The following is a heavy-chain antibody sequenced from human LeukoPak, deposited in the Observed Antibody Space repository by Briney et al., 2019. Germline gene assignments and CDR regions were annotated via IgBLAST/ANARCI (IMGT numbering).Heavy chain of an antibody. D-gene: IGHD6-13*01. Sequence: GGSLRLSCAASGFTFSTYWMSWVRQAPGKGLEWVGNIKQDGSEKYYVDSVKGRFTISRDNAKNSLYLQMNSLRAEDTVMYYCARDSAGNDYWGQGTLVTVSS. CDR1: GFTFSTYW. V-gene: IGHV3-7*01. CDR2: IKQDGSEK. CDR3: ARDSAGNDY. J-gene: IGHJ4*02.